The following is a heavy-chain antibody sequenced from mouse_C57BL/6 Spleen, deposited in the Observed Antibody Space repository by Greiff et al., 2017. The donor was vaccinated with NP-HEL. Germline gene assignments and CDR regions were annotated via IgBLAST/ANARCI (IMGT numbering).Heavy chain of an antibody. Sequence: QVQLQQSDAELVKPGASVKISCKVSGYTFTDHTIHWMKQRPEQGLEWIGYIYPRDGSTKYNEKFKGKATLTADKSSSTAYMQLNSLTSEDSAVYFCARGGFGSSYVRYFDVWGTGTTVTVSS. D-gene: IGHD1-1*01. CDR2: IYPRDGST. CDR3: ARGGFGSSYVRYFDV. CDR1: GYTFTDHT. V-gene: IGHV1-78*01. J-gene: IGHJ1*03.